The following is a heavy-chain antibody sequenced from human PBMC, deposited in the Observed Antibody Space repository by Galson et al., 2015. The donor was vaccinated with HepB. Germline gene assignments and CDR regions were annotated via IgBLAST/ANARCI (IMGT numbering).Heavy chain of an antibody. CDR1: GYTFTSYY. CDR2: INPSGGST. J-gene: IGHJ6*02. Sequence: SVKVSCKASGYTFTSYYMHWVRQAPGQGLEWMGIINPSGGSTSYAQKLQGRVTMTRDTSTSTVYMELSSLRSEDTAVYYCARDLRCSSTSCYVPDPNYYYYGMDVWGQGTTVTVSS. D-gene: IGHD2-2*01. V-gene: IGHV1-46*04. CDR3: ARDLRCSSTSCYVPDPNYYYYGMDV.